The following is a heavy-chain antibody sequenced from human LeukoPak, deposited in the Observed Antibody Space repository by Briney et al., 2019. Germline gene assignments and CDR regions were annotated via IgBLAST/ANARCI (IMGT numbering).Heavy chain of an antibody. J-gene: IGHJ5*02. D-gene: IGHD5-12*01. CDR3: ARDSGYDVRNWFDP. V-gene: IGHV3-30-3*01. Sequence: GSLRLSCAASGFTFSSYAMHWVRQAPGKGLEWVAVISYDGSNKYYADSVKGRFTISRDNSKNTLYLQMNSLRAEDTAVYYCARDSGYDVRNWFDPWGQGTLVTVSS. CDR2: ISYDGSNK. CDR1: GFTFSSYA.